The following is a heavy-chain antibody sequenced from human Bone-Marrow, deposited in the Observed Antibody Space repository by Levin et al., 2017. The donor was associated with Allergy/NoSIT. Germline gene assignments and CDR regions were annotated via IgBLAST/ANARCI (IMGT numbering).Heavy chain of an antibody. CDR1: GFTFSDHY. V-gene: IGHV3-72*01. Sequence: GGSLRLSCAASGFTFSDHYMDWVRQAPGKGLEWLGRITNTGNSDTPKYAASVKGRFTISSDDSRNSLYLQLNSLKTEDTAVYYCADLGRSYGLDVWGQGTTVTVSS. CDR2: ITNTGNSDTP. J-gene: IGHJ6*02. D-gene: IGHD3-16*01. CDR3: ADLGRSYGLDV.